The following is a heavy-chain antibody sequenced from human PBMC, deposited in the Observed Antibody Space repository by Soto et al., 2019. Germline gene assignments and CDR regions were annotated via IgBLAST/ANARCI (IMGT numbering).Heavy chain of an antibody. V-gene: IGHV1-69*12. CDR3: ARDLRITTAGPPPYDY. J-gene: IGHJ4*02. D-gene: IGHD6-13*01. CDR1: GGTFNSYA. Sequence: QVQLMQSGAEVQKPGSSVKVSCKASGGTFNSYAVNWVRQAPGQGLEWMGGIIPIFGAANYAQKFQGRVTITADESTSTVYMELSSLRSEDTAVFYCARDLRITTAGPPPYDYWGQGTLVTVSS. CDR2: IIPIFGAA.